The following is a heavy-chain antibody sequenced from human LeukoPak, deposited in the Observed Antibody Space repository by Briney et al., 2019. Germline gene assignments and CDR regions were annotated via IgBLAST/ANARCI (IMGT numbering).Heavy chain of an antibody. CDR1: GASIRSGDYY. J-gene: IGHJ6*02. D-gene: IGHD3-3*01. Sequence: SETLSLTCTVSGASIRSGDYYWSWIRQPPGKGLEWIGYIYDSGSTNYNPSLKSRVTISVDTSKNQFSLKLSSVTAADTAVYYCARGQGYDFWSGYYRHYYYGMDVWGQGTTVTVSS. CDR3: ARGQGYDFWSGYYRHYYYGMDV. CDR2: IYDSGST. V-gene: IGHV4-61*08.